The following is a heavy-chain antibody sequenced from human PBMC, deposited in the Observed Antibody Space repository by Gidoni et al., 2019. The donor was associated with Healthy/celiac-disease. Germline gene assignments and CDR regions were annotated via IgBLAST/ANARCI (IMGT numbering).Heavy chain of an antibody. CDR2: IYYSGST. V-gene: IGHV4-59*01. J-gene: IGHJ4*02. CDR3: ARGYYYYDSSGHAFDY. CDR1: GGTISSYY. D-gene: IGHD3-22*01. Sequence: QVQLQESGTGLVKPSETLSLTCTVSGGTISSYYWSWIRQPPGKGLEWIGYIYYSGSTTYNPSLKSRVTISVDTSKTQFSLKLSSVTAADTAVYYCARGYYYYDSSGHAFDYWGQGTLVTVSS.